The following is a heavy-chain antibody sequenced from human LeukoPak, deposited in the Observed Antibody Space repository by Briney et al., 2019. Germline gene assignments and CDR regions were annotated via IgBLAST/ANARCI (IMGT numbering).Heavy chain of an antibody. Sequence: SETLSLTCAVSGGSFFGYHWNWVRQVPGKGLEWIGEINHRGITNYNPSLKSRVTISVDKSKNQFSLRLRSVTGADTAIYYCARDPTTVITTPYYFDDWGQGTLVTVSS. CDR2: INHRGIT. D-gene: IGHD4-23*01. CDR3: ARDPTTVITTPYYFDD. J-gene: IGHJ4*02. CDR1: GGSFFGYH. V-gene: IGHV4-34*01.